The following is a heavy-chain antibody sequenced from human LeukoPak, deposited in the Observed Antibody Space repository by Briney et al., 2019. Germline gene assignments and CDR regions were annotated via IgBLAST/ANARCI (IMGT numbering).Heavy chain of an antibody. D-gene: IGHD3-22*01. J-gene: IGHJ4*02. V-gene: IGHV3-48*03. CDR3: ARANYYDISGYDY. CDR2: TASSGSTI. CDR1: GFTFRRYE. Sequence: PGGSLRLSCAASGFTFRRYEMNWVRQAPGKGLEWVSYTASSGSTIYYADSVKGRFTISRDNAKNSLYLQMNSLRAEDTAVYYCARANYYDISGYDYWGQGTLVTVSS.